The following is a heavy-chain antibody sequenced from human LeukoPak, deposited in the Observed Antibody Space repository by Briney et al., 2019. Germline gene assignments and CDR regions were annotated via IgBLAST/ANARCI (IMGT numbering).Heavy chain of an antibody. CDR1: GITCSGHS. V-gene: IGHV3-74*03. CDR2: INGDGSST. Sequence: GGSLRLSCAASGITCSGHSMHWVRQTPGKGLVWVSRINGDGSSTAYADSVKGRFTISRDNAKNTVYLQMNSLRVDDTAVYYCAREELEPSTHPFDPWGQGTLVTVSS. D-gene: IGHD1-7*01. J-gene: IGHJ5*02. CDR3: AREELEPSTHPFDP.